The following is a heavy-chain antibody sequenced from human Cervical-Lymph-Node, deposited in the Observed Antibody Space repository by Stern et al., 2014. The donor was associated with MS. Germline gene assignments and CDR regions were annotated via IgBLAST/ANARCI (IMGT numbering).Heavy chain of an antibody. Sequence: EVQLVESGGGLVKPGGSLRLSCAASGFNLSSYAINWVRQAPGKGLEWVSSISSSSTYMYHADSVKGRFTIARDNAKNSLYLQMKSLRAEDTSVYYCASSIVVVPAAENKGFDPWGQGTLVTVSS. CDR2: ISSSSTYM. V-gene: IGHV3-21*01. CDR1: GFNLSSYA. D-gene: IGHD2-2*01. CDR3: ASSIVVVPAAENKGFDP. J-gene: IGHJ5*02.